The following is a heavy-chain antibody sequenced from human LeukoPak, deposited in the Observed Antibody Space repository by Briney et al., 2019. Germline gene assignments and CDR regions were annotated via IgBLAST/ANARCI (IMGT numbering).Heavy chain of an antibody. D-gene: IGHD4-17*01. J-gene: IGHJ4*02. CDR3: AKDRTVTTTYFDY. CDR1: GFTFSSYA. CDR2: ISGSGGST. Sequence: GGSQRLSCAASGFTFSSYAMSWVRQAPGKGLEWVSAISGSGGSTYYADSVKGRFTISRDNSKNTLYLQMNSLRAEDTAVYYCAKDRTVTTTYFDYWGQGTLVTVSS. V-gene: IGHV3-23*01.